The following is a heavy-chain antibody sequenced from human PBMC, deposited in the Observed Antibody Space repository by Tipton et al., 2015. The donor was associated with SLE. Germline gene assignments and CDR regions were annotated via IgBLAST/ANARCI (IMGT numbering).Heavy chain of an antibody. D-gene: IGHD2-8*01. CDR3: ARGGASVLIRNCYFDY. V-gene: IGHV4-39*07. Sequence: TLSLTCTVSGGSISSSNHYWGWIRQPPGKGLEWIGYIYYSGRGHYNPSLRSRVTMSVDRSNNQFSLTLTSVTAADTAVYYCARGGASVLIRNCYFDYWGQGSLVTVSS. CDR1: GGSISSSNHY. J-gene: IGHJ4*01. CDR2: IYYSGRG.